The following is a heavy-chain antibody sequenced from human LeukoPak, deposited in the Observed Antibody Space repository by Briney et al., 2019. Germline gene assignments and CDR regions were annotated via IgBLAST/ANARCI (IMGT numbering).Heavy chain of an antibody. D-gene: IGHD3-22*01. Sequence: GGSLRLSCAASGFTFSSYSMNWVRQAPGKGLEWVSSISSSSSYIYYADSVKGRFTISRDNAKNSLYLQMNSLRAEDMALYYCAKSAGSYYDSSGTSIDYWGQGTLVTVSS. CDR3: AKSAGSYYDSSGTSIDY. CDR2: ISSSSSYI. J-gene: IGHJ4*02. V-gene: IGHV3-21*04. CDR1: GFTFSSYS.